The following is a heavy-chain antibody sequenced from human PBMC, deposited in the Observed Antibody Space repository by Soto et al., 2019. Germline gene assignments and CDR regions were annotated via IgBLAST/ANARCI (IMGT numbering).Heavy chain of an antibody. V-gene: IGHV1-3*01. CDR3: AREWRDIVVVPAGLSFDP. Sequence: QVQLVQSGAEVKKPGASVKVSCQASGYTFTSYAMHWVRQAPGQRLEWMGWINAGNGNTKYSKKFQGRVTITRDTSASTAYMELGSLRSEDTAVYYCAREWRDIVVVPAGLSFDPLGQGTLVTVSS. J-gene: IGHJ5*02. CDR1: GYTFTSYA. D-gene: IGHD2-2*01. CDR2: INAGNGNT.